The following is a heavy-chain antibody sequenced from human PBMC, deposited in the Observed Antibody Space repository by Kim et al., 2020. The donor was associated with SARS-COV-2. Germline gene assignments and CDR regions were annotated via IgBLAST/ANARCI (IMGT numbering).Heavy chain of an antibody. Sequence: SVKVSCKASGGTFSSYAISWVQQAPGQGLEWMGGIIPIFGTANYAQKFQGRVTITADESTSTAYMELSSLRSEDTAVYYCARDRGSSGWHDNWFDPWGQGTLVTVSS. CDR1: GGTFSSYA. CDR2: IIPIFGTA. CDR3: ARDRGSSGWHDNWFDP. V-gene: IGHV1-69*13. D-gene: IGHD6-19*01. J-gene: IGHJ5*02.